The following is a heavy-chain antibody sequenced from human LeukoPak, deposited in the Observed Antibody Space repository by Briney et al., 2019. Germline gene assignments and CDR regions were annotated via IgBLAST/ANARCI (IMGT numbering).Heavy chain of an antibody. D-gene: IGHD5-12*01. CDR2: IYYSGST. CDR1: GGSISSSNYY. V-gene: IGHV4-39*07. CDR3: ARGGAFREIVAWFDP. Sequence: SETLSLTCTVSGGSISSSNYYWGWIRQPPGKGLEWIGSIYYSGSTYYNPSLKSRVTISVDTSKNQFSLKLSSVTAADTAVYYCARGGAFREIVAWFDPWGQGTLVTVSS. J-gene: IGHJ5*02.